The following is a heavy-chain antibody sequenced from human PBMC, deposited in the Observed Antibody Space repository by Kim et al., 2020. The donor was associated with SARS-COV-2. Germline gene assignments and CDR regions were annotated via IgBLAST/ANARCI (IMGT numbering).Heavy chain of an antibody. Sequence: GGSLRLSCAASGFTFSSYWMHWVRQAPGKGLVWVSRINSDGSSTSYADSVKGRFTISRDNAKKTLYLQMNSLRAEDTAVYYCARDPYSSSWTPRAGMDVWGKGTTVTVAS. CDR2: INSDGSST. J-gene: IGHJ6*04. CDR1: GFTFSSYW. CDR3: ARDPYSSSWTPRAGMDV. D-gene: IGHD6-13*01. V-gene: IGHV3-74*01.